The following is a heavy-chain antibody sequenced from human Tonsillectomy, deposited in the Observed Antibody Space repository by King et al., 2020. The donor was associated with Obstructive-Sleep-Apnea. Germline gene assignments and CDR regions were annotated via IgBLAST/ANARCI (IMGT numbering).Heavy chain of an antibody. CDR1: GFTFSSYA. J-gene: IGHJ4*02. D-gene: IGHD3-22*01. CDR2: ISGSGGST. CDR3: ANATGSYYDSSGYYY. V-gene: IGHV3-23*04. Sequence: VQLVESGGGLVQPGGSLRLSCAASGFTFSSYAMSWVRQAPGKGLEWDSAISGSGGSTYYADSVKGRFTISRDNSKNTLYLQMNSLRAEDTAVYYCANATGSYYDSSGYYYWGQGTLVTVSS.